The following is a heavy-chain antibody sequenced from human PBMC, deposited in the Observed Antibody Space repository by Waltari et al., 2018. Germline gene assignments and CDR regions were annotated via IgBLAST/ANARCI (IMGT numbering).Heavy chain of an antibody. D-gene: IGHD2-8*02. CDR1: GFTFSNYV. CDR2: IYTGGST. V-gene: IGHV3-23*03. CDR3: AKEGGGVTFDI. Sequence: EVQLLQSGGGLVQSGGSLRLSCAGSGFTFSNYVMSWVRQAPGKGLEWVSVIYTGGSTHYADSVKGRFTVSRDNSKSTLYLQMDTLTPEDTAVYYCAKEGGGVTFDIWGQGTMVTVSS. J-gene: IGHJ3*02.